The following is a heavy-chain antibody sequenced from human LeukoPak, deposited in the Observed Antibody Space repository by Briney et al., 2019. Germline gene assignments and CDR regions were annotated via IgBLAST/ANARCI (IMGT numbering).Heavy chain of an antibody. Sequence: SETLSLTXTVSGGSISSSSYYWGWIRQPPGKGLEWIGSIYYSGSTYYNPSLKSRVTISVDTSKNQFSLKLSSVTAADTAVYYCARLMLKGIAAAGKLDYWGQGTLVTVSS. J-gene: IGHJ4*02. D-gene: IGHD6-13*01. CDR3: ARLMLKGIAAAGKLDY. CDR2: IYYSGST. V-gene: IGHV4-39*01. CDR1: GGSISSSSYY.